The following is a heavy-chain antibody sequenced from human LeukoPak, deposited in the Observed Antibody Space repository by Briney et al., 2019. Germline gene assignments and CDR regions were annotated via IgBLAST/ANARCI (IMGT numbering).Heavy chain of an antibody. J-gene: IGHJ6*02. CDR1: GFSFSNYA. Sequence: AGGSLRLSCAASGFSFSNYAMNWVRQAPGKGLDWVSGISGSGVYTYYADSVKGRFTISRDNSKNTLYLQMSSLRAEDTAVYYCARGHYGMDVWGQGTTVTVSS. CDR3: ARGHYGMDV. V-gene: IGHV3-23*01. CDR2: ISGSGVYT.